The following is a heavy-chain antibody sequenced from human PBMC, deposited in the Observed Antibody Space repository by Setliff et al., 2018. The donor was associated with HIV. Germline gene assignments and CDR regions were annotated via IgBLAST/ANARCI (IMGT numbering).Heavy chain of an antibody. J-gene: IGHJ3*02. Sequence: AETLSLTCAVYGGSLSGYYWRWIRQPPGKGLEWIGDVSHTGSTNYNPSLKSRITISADTTKNQFSLKLSSVTAADTAVYYCAREGTYSGTYWVRRVASFDIWGQGTMVTVSS. CDR1: GGSLSGYY. V-gene: IGHV4-34*01. D-gene: IGHD1-26*01. CDR2: VSHTGST. CDR3: AREGTYSGTYWVRRVASFDI.